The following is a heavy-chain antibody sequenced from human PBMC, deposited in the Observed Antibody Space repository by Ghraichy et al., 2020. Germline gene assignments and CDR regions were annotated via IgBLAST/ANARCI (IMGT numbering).Heavy chain of an antibody. Sequence: SETLSLTCTVSGGSISSGGYYWSWIRPHPGKGLERIGYIYYSGSTYYNPSLKSRVTISVDTAKNQFSLKLSSVTAGDTAVYYLATGHSSSYLYWGQGTLVTVSS. D-gene: IGHD3-22*01. CDR1: GGSISSGGYY. V-gene: IGHV4-31*03. CDR2: IYYSGST. CDR3: ATGHSSSYLY. J-gene: IGHJ4*02.